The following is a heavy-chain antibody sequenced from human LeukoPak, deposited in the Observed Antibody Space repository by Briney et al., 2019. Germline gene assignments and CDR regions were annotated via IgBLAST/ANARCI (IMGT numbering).Heavy chain of an antibody. CDR1: GYTFTGYY. CDR2: IYPDSGGT. V-gene: IGHV1-2*02. Sequence: ASVKVSCKASGYTFTGYYIHWVRQAPGQGLEWMGWIYPDSGGTNYAQKFQGRVTMTWDTSISTAYMELSRLRSDDTAIYYCARGRFYTSGSYYNRLDYWGQGTLVTVSS. CDR3: ARGRFYTSGSYYNRLDY. J-gene: IGHJ4*02. D-gene: IGHD3-10*01.